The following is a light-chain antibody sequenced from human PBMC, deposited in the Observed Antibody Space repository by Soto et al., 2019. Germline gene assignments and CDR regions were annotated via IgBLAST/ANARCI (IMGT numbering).Light chain of an antibody. J-gene: IGLJ2*01. V-gene: IGLV2-23*01. Sequence: QSAPAQPASGSGSPGQSITISCTGSSRDVGRYNLVSWYQQHPDKAPKLIIYEDNERPSGVSDRFSGSKSGNKASLTISGLQTEDEEDYYCCSYVGGTSVVFGGGTKLTVL. CDR3: CSYVGGTSVV. CDR2: EDN. CDR1: SRDVGRYNL.